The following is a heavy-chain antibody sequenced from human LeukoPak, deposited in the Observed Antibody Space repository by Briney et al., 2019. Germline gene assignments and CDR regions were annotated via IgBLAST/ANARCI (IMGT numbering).Heavy chain of an antibody. Sequence: SETLSLTCAVYGGSFSGYYWSRIRQPPGEGLEWIGEINHSGSTNYNPSLKSRVTISVDTSKNQFSLKLSSVTAADTAVYYCARGYYDSSGYYPFDYWGQGTLVTVSS. CDR2: INHSGST. CDR3: ARGYYDSSGYYPFDY. CDR1: GGSFSGYY. J-gene: IGHJ4*02. V-gene: IGHV4-34*01. D-gene: IGHD3-22*01.